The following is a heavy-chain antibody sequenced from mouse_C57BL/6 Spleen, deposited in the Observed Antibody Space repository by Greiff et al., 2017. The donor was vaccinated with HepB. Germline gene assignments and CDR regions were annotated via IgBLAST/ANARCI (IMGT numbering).Heavy chain of an antibody. Sequence: EVKLLESGPGLVKPSQSLSLTCSVTGYSITSGYYWNWIRQFPGNKLEWMGYISYDGSNNYNPSLKNRISITRDTSKNQFFLKLNSVTTEETATYYCSRRLRGFDYWGQGTTLTVSS. J-gene: IGHJ2*01. D-gene: IGHD1-1*01. CDR2: ISYDGSN. CDR3: SRRLRGFDY. V-gene: IGHV3-6*01. CDR1: GYSITSGYY.